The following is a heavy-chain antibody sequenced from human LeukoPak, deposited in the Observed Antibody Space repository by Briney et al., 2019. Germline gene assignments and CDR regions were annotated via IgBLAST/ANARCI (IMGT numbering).Heavy chain of an antibody. Sequence: SETLSLTCTLSGGSISSSYYWGWIRQPPGKGLEWIGSIYYSGSTYYNPSLKSRVTISVDTSKNQFSLKLTSVTAADTAVYFCARTPAGGSFLPNYYFDYWGQGTLVTVSS. CDR3: ARTPAGGSFLPNYYFDY. D-gene: IGHD1-26*01. J-gene: IGHJ4*02. CDR1: GGSISSSYY. CDR2: IYYSGST. V-gene: IGHV4-39*07.